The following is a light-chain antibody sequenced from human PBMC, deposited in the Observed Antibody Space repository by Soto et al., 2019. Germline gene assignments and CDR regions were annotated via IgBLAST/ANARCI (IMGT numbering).Light chain of an antibody. CDR2: GAS. Sequence: DIQMTQSPSTLSASVGDRVTITCRASQRISTWLAWYQQHPGEAPKLLIYGASYLESGVPSRFSGSGSGTEFTLTIDSLQPGDFAVYYCHQYNSYSPFTFGHGTRVDIK. CDR1: QRISTW. J-gene: IGKJ3*01. CDR3: HQYNSYSPFT. V-gene: IGKV1-5*01.